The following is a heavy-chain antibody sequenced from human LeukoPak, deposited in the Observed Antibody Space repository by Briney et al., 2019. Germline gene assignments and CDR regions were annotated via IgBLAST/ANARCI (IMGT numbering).Heavy chain of an antibody. D-gene: IGHD4-17*01. CDR2: INWNDGST. CDR1: GFTFDDYG. J-gene: IGHJ4*02. Sequence: GGSLRLSCAASGFTFDDYGMSWVRQAPGKGLEWVSGINWNDGSTGYADSVKGRFTISRDNSKNTVYLQMNSLRAEDTAVYYCATDHGFHYGAYFDYWGQGTLVTVSS. CDR3: ATDHGFHYGAYFDY. V-gene: IGHV3-20*04.